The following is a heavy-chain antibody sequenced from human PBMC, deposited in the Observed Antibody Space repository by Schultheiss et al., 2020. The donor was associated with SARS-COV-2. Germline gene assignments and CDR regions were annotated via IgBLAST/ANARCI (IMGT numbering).Heavy chain of an antibody. CDR3: ARTYGMTTIYWYFDY. CDR2: INPNSGAS. Sequence: ASVKVSCKASGYTFIGFYVHWVRQAPGQGLEWMGWINPNSGASNFTQRFQGRVTMTRDTSITTAYMELSRLTSDDTAVYYCARTYGMTTIYWYFDYWGQGTLVTVSS. J-gene: IGHJ4*02. D-gene: IGHD3-3*01. V-gene: IGHV1-2*02. CDR1: GYTFIGFY.